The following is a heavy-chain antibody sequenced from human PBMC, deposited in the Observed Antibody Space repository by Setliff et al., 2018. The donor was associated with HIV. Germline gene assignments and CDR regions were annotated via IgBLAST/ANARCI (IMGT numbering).Heavy chain of an antibody. CDR1: GGSFGAYY. CDR2: INRSGNT. J-gene: IGHJ4*02. CDR3: AREPDY. V-gene: IGHV4-34*01. Sequence: PSETLSLTCAVYGGSFGAYYWTWIRQPPGKGLEWIGEINRSGNTKYNPSLKSRVTISVDTSKNQFSLKLSSVTAADTAVYYCAREPDYWGQGKMVTVSS.